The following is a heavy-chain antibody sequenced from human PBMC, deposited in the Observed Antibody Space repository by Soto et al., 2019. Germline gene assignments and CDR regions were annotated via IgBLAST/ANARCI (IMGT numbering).Heavy chain of an antibody. Sequence: EVQLLESGGGLVQPGGSLRLSCAASGFTFSSYAMSGVRQAPGKGLEWVPAISGSGGSTYYADSVKGRFTISRDNSKNTLYLQMNSLRAEDTAVYYCAKFGVVAARIGYFDYWGQGTLVTVSS. J-gene: IGHJ4*02. CDR1: GFTFSSYA. CDR2: ISGSGGST. V-gene: IGHV3-23*01. CDR3: AKFGVVAARIGYFDY. D-gene: IGHD2-15*01.